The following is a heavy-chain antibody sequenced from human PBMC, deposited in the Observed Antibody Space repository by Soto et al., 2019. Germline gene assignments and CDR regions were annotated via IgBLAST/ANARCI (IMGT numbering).Heavy chain of an antibody. CDR1: VAPVVPTS. CDR3: ARSPQYTHGWNGAFDY. J-gene: IGHJ4*02. D-gene: IGHD1-1*01. Sequence: SETCPSPALSLVAPVVPTSGTGSGSPPGKGLEWIGYFFYRGTTNYNPSLKSRVTISEDTSKNQFSLRLTSVTPADTAVYYCARSPQYTHGWNGAFDYWVLGTLVTVSS. CDR2: FFYRGTT. V-gene: IGHV4-59*11.